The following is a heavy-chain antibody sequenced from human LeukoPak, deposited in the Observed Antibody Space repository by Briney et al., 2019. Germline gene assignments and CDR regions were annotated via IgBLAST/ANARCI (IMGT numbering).Heavy chain of an antibody. J-gene: IGHJ4*02. CDR3: ANHGDYYDSSGYSYFDY. CDR2: IYHSGAT. Sequence: SETLSLTCAVSGGSISSSSTNCWTWVRQPPGRGLEWIGEIYHSGATNYNPSLKSRVTMLLDKSKNQFSLKLNSVTAADTAVYYCANHGDYYDSSGYSYFDYWGQGTLVTVSS. D-gene: IGHD3-22*01. CDR1: GGSISSSSTNC. V-gene: IGHV4-4*02.